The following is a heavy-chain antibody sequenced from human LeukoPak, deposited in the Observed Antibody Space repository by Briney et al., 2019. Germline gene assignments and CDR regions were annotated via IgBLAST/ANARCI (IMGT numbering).Heavy chain of an antibody. CDR3: AGGDYHGSESYANY. Sequence: PSETLSLTCAVYGGSFSGQYWGWIRQPPGKGLEWIGEINHGGSISHNASLKSRVTISLDTSKNQFSLKLSSVTAADTAVYYCAGGDYHGSESYANYWGQGTLVTVSS. J-gene: IGHJ4*02. V-gene: IGHV4-34*01. D-gene: IGHD3-10*01. CDR2: INHGGSI. CDR1: GGSFSGQY.